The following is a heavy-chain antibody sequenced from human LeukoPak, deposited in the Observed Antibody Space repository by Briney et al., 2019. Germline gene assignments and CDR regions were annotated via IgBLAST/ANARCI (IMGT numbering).Heavy chain of an antibody. V-gene: IGHV1-69*05. Sequence: SVKVSCKASGGTFSSYAISWVRQAPGQGLEWMGGIIPIFGTANYAQKFQGRVTITTDESTSTAYLELSSLRSEDTAVYYCARDRGCSGGSCYSPNWFDPWGQGTLVTVSS. J-gene: IGHJ5*02. CDR3: ARDRGCSGGSCYSPNWFDP. CDR1: GGTFSSYA. CDR2: IIPIFGTA. D-gene: IGHD2-15*01.